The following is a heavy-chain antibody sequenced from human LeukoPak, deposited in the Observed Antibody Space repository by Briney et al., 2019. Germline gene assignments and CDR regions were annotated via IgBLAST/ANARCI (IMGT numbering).Heavy chain of an antibody. D-gene: IGHD4-23*01. J-gene: IGHJ4*02. CDR3: ARKTVGYGGKDGEDY. Sequence: SETLSLTCAVSGGSISSSNWWSWVRQPPGKGLEWIGEIYHSGSTNYNPSLKSRVTISVDKSKNQFSLKLSSVTAADTAVYYCARKTVGYGGKDGEDYWGQGTLVTVSS. V-gene: IGHV4-4*02. CDR2: IYHSGST. CDR1: GGSISSSNW.